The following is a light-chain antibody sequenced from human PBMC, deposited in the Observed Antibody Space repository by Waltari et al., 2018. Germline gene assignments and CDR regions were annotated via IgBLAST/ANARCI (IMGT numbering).Light chain of an antibody. V-gene: IGLV2-14*01. Sequence: QSALTQPASVPGSPGQSITISCTGTDSDVGAYNFVSWYRQHPGKAPHLIIYEVSERPPGISDRFSGSKSDTTASLTISGLQADDEAVYYCSSYTTRNAPGVFGTGTKVTVL. CDR3: SSYTTRNAPGV. CDR2: EVS. J-gene: IGLJ1*01. CDR1: DSDVGAYNF.